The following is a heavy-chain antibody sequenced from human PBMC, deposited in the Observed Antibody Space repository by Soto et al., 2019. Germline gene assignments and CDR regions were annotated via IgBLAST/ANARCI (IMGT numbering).Heavy chain of an antibody. D-gene: IGHD4-17*01. CDR3: AQASVTTTEDLVGYFFDY. CDR1: GFTFMDYG. CDR2: VSGSGEST. J-gene: IGHJ4*02. V-gene: IGHV3-23*01. Sequence: PGGSLRLSCAASGFTFMDYGVSWVRQAPGKGPEWVSGVSGSGESTYYADSMKGRFTISRDNFENTVYLQIHSLRPEDTAIYYCAQASVTTTEDLVGYFFDYWGRGTLVTVSS.